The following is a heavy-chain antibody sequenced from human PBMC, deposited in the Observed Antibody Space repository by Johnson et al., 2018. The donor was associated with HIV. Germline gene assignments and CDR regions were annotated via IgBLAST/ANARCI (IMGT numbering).Heavy chain of an antibody. J-gene: IGHJ3*02. CDR3: ARVRGYSYVLDAFDI. Sequence: VQLVESGGGMVQPGGSLRLSCAASGFTFDDYGMSWVRQAPGKGLEWVSGLNWTGGSTGYADAVKGRFTISRDNAKNSLDLQMNSLRAEDTALYYCARVRGYSYVLDAFDIWGQGTMVTVSS. V-gene: IGHV3-20*04. CDR2: LNWTGGST. D-gene: IGHD5-18*01. CDR1: GFTFDDYG.